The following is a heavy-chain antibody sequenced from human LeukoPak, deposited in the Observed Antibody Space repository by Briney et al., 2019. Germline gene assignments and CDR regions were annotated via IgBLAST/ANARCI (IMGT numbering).Heavy chain of an antibody. CDR2: MNPGSGDT. CDR1: GYTFSNFD. V-gene: IGHV1-8*02. J-gene: IGHJ6*03. CDR3: ARSQRGYYMDV. Sequence: ASVKVSCKASGYTFSNFDVNWVRQAPGQGLEWMAWMNPGSGDTGYEGKFQARLTMSSNTSITTASMELSSLTSEDTAVYCARSQRGYYMDVWGKGTTVIVSS.